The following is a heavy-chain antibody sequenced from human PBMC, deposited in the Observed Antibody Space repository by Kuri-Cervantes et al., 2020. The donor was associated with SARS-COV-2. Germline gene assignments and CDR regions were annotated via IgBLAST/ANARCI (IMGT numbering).Heavy chain of an antibody. CDR1: GFTFSSYA. CDR3: ARYYSGSYCYYYYMDV. Sequence: GESLKIYCAASGFTFSSYAMHWVRQAPGKGLEWVAVISYDGSNKYYADSVKGRFTISRDNAKNSLYLQMNSLRAEDTAVYYCARYYSGSYCYYYYMDVWGKGTTVTVSS. CDR2: ISYDGSNK. V-gene: IGHV3-30-3*01. D-gene: IGHD1-26*01. J-gene: IGHJ6*03.